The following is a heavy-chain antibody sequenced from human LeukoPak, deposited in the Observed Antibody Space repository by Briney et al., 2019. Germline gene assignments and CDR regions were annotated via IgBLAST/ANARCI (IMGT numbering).Heavy chain of an antibody. V-gene: IGHV3-23*01. CDR1: GFSFTIHD. Sequence: GGSLRLSCATSGFSFTIHDMNWVRQAPGKGLEWVSTIRGHGIGGTYYADSVKGRFTISRDDSKNTLFLEMNSLRAEDTAVYYCAKDSSTTASTWNDYWGQGTLVTVSS. CDR2: IRGHGIGGT. J-gene: IGHJ4*02. D-gene: IGHD1-1*01. CDR3: AKDSSTTASTWNDY.